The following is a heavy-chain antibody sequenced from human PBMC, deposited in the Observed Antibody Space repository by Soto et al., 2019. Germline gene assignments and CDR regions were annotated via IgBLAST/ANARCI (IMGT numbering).Heavy chain of an antibody. CDR2: VNPSGGHT. J-gene: IGHJ4*02. V-gene: IGHV1-46*01. Sequence: QVQLVQSGAEVKKPGASVKVSCKASGDTFTDYYIHWVRQAPGQGLEWMGTVNPSGGHTTYAQHFLGRVTMTGDASTSTIYMELTSLTSEDTAVYYCARGGHVVVVTAALDYWGQGTLVTVSS. D-gene: IGHD2-21*02. CDR3: ARGGHVVVVTAALDY. CDR1: GDTFTDYY.